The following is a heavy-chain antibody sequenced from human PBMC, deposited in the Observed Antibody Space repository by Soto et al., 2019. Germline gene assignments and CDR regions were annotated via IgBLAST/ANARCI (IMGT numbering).Heavy chain of an antibody. J-gene: IGHJ6*04. CDR1: GFTFSSYA. CDR2: ISGSGDST. CDR3: AKAFLGSYLGSASPHEDV. Sequence: GGSLRLSCAASGFTFSSYAMSWVRQASGKGLEWVSAISGSGDSTYYTDSVKGRFTISRDNSKNTLYLQMNSLRAEDKAIYYCAKAFLGSYLGSASPHEDVWGKGTTVTVSS. D-gene: IGHD3-10*01. V-gene: IGHV3-23*01.